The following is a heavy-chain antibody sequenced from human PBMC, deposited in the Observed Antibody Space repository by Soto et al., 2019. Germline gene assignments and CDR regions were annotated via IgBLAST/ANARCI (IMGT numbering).Heavy chain of an antibody. CDR1: GYSFTSYL. CDR2: ISAYNGNT. J-gene: IGHJ4*02. V-gene: IGHV1-18*01. Sequence: APVKVSCKASGYSFTSYLISRLRQAPGQGLEWMGWISAYNGNTNYAQKLQGRVTMTTDTSTSTAYMELRSLRSDDTAVYYCARAPSIAAAGKVFDYWGQGTLVTVSS. D-gene: IGHD6-13*01. CDR3: ARAPSIAAAGKVFDY.